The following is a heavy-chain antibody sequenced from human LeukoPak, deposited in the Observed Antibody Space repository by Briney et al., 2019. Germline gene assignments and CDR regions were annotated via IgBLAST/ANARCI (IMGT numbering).Heavy chain of an antibody. CDR3: ARDHYYDSSGYS. V-gene: IGHV3-30*03. CDR2: ISYDGSNK. Sequence: GGSLRLSCAASGFTFSSYGMHWVRQAPGKGLEWVAVISYDGSNKYYADSVKGRFTISRDNSKNTLYLQMNSLRAEDTAVYYCARDHYYDSSGYSWGQGTLVTVSS. CDR1: GFTFSSYG. D-gene: IGHD3-22*01. J-gene: IGHJ5*02.